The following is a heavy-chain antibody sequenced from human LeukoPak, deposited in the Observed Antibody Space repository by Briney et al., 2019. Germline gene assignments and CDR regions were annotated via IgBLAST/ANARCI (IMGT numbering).Heavy chain of an antibody. CDR3: ARECHKRSGSYYFDY. CDR1: GFTFSSYA. D-gene: IGHD1-26*01. CDR2: ISYDGSNK. V-gene: IGHV3-30-3*01. J-gene: IGHJ4*02. Sequence: PGGSLRLSCAASGFTFSSYAMHWVRQAPGKGLEWVAVISYDGSNKYYADSVEGRFTISRDNSKNTLYLQMNSLRAEDTAVYYCARECHKRSGSYYFDYWGQGTLVTVSS.